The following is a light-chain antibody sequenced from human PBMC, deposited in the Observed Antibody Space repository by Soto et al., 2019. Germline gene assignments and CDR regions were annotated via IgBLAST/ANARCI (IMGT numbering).Light chain of an antibody. Sequence: EIVMTQSPSTLSVSPGERATLSCTVSPTVSSNLAWYQQKPGQAPRLLIYRASTRATGIPARFSGSGSVTEFTLTISSLQSEDFAVYYCQQYNNWPPLTFGGGTKV. J-gene: IGKJ4*01. V-gene: IGKV3-15*01. CDR1: PTVSSN. CDR3: QQYNNWPPLT. CDR2: RAS.